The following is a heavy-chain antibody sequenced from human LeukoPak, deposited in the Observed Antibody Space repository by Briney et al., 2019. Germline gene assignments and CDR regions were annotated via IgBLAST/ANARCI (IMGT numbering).Heavy chain of an antibody. V-gene: IGHV4-59*01. Sequence: SETLSLTCTGSGGSISSYYWSWIRQPPGKGLEWIGYIYYSGSTNYNPSLKSRVTISVDTSKNQFSLKLSSVTAADTAVYYCARATPKHSSSWYRWFDPWGQGTLVTVSS. CDR3: ARATPKHSSSWYRWFDP. CDR1: GGSISSYY. D-gene: IGHD6-13*01. CDR2: IYYSGST. J-gene: IGHJ5*02.